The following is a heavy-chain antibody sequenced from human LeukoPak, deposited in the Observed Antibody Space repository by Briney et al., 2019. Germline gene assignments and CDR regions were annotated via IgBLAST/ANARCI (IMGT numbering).Heavy chain of an antibody. CDR2: MNPNSGNT. Sequence: GASVKVSCKASGYTFSSYDINWVRQATGQGLEWMGWMNPNSGNTGYAQKFQGRVTMTRNTSISTAYMELSSLRSEDTAVYYCVRCYTAYYYYYMDVWDKGTTVTISS. CDR1: GYTFSSYD. V-gene: IGHV1-8*01. CDR3: VRCYTAYYYYYMDV. J-gene: IGHJ6*03. D-gene: IGHD2-2*02.